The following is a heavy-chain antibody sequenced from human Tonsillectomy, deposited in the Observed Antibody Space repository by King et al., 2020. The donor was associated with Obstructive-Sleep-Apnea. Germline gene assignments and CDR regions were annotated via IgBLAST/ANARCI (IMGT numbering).Heavy chain of an antibody. D-gene: IGHD6-13*01. J-gene: IGHJ4*02. Sequence: VQLVESGGVLVQPGGSLRLSCAASGFTVSSCSMNWVRQAPGKGLEWVSYISSSSSTIYYADSVKGRFTISSNNAKNSLYLQMNSLRAEDTAVYYCARTDPSSSWYYFDYWGQGTLVTVSS. CDR3: ARTDPSSSWYYFDY. V-gene: IGHV3-48*04. CDR2: ISSSSSTI. CDR1: GFTVSSCS.